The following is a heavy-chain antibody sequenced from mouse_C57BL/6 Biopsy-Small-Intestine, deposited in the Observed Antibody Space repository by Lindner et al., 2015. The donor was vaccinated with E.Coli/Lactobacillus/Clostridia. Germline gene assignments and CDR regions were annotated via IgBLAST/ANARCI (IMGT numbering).Heavy chain of an antibody. V-gene: IGHV1-82*01. CDR3: ADGYFGGFPY. CDR2: IYPGDGDT. J-gene: IGHJ3*01. Sequence: VQLQESGPELVKPGASVKISCKASGYALSSSWMNWVKQRPGKGLEWIGRIYPGDGDTNYNGKFKDKATLTTDKSSSTAYMQLSSLTSEDSAVYFCADGYFGGFPYWGQGTLVTVSA. CDR1: GYALSSSW. D-gene: IGHD2-3*01.